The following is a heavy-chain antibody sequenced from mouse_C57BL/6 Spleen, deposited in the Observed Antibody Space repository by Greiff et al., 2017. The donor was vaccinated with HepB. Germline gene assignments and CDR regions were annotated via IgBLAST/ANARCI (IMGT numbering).Heavy chain of an antibody. Sequence: EVMLVESGPGLAKPSQTLSLTCSVTGYSITSDYWNWIRKFPGNKLEYMGYIIYSGSTYYNPSLKSRISITRDTSKNQYYLQLNSVTTEDTATYYCAKGSYDGYYQFAYWGQGTLVTVSA. CDR3: AKGSYDGYYQFAY. CDR2: IIYSGST. D-gene: IGHD2-3*01. J-gene: IGHJ3*01. CDR1: GYSITSDY. V-gene: IGHV3-8*01.